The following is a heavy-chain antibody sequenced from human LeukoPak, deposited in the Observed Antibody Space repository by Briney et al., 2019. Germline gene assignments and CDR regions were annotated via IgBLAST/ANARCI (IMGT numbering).Heavy chain of an antibody. D-gene: IGHD3-10*01. CDR1: GVNVSSDY. J-gene: IGHJ4*02. V-gene: IGHV3-53*05. CDR2: IYSGGNS. CDR3: ANRMSF. Sequence: GGSPRLSCAASGVNVSSDYMSWVRQAPGKGLEWVSLIYSGGNSYYADSVKGRFTIYRDNSKNTLYLQMSSLTTEDTAIYYCANRMSFGGPGTLVTVSS.